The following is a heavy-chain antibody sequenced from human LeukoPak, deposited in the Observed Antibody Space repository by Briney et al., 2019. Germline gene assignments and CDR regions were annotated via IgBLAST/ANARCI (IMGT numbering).Heavy chain of an antibody. CDR3: ARAAAGLFDY. CDR2: INHGGST. J-gene: IGHJ4*02. D-gene: IGHD6-13*01. Sequence: SETLSLTCAVYGGSFSGYYWSWIRQPPGKGLEWIGEINHGGSTNYNPSLKSRVTISVDTSKNQFSLKLSSVTAADTAVYYCARAAAGLFDYWGQGTLVTVSS. CDR1: GGSFSGYY. V-gene: IGHV4-34*01.